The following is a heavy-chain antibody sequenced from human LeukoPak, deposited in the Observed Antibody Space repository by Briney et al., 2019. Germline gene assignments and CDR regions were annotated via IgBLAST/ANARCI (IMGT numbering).Heavy chain of an antibody. J-gene: IGHJ4*02. CDR2: IRFDGGNK. CDR1: GFSFSSYG. D-gene: IGHD6-25*01. V-gene: IGHV3-30*02. Sequence: GGSLRLSCAASGFSFSSYGMHWVRQAPGKGLEWVAFIRFDGGNKYYVDSVKGRFTISRDNSKNTLYLQMNSLRGEDTAMYYCAKCGYPGEPATSHPDYWGQGTLVTVSS. CDR3: AKCGYPGEPATSHPDY.